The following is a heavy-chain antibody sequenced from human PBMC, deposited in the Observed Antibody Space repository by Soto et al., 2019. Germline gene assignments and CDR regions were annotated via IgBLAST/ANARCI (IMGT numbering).Heavy chain of an antibody. CDR3: ARTLYGDNVDY. Sequence: QVQLVQSGAEVKKPGASVKVSCKASGYTFTSYDINWVRQATGQGLEWMGWMNPNSGNTGYAQKVQGRVPMTRHNSLSTAYMELSSLRSEDTAVYYCARTLYGDNVDYWGKGTLVTVSS. D-gene: IGHD4-17*01. V-gene: IGHV1-8*01. CDR2: MNPNSGNT. J-gene: IGHJ4*02. CDR1: GYTFTSYD.